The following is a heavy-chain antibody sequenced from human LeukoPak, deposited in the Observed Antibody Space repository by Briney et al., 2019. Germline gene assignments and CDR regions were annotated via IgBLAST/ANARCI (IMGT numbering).Heavy chain of an antibody. Sequence: ASVKVSCKASGYTFTSYGISWVRQAPGQGLEWMGWMNPNSGNTGYAQKFQGRVTMTRNTSISTAYMELSSLRSEDTAVYYCARGYWQQPPLFQHWGQGTLVTVSS. CDR2: MNPNSGNT. J-gene: IGHJ1*01. CDR3: ARGYWQQPPLFQH. V-gene: IGHV1-8*02. CDR1: GYTFTSYG. D-gene: IGHD6-13*01.